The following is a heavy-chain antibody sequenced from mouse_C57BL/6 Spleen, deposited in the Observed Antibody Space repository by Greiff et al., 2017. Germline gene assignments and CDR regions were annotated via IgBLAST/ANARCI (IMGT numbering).Heavy chain of an antibody. CDR2: INPNNGGT. Sequence: EVQLQQSGPELVKPGASVKISCKASGYTFTDYYMNWVKQSHGKSLEWIGDINPNNGGTSYNQKFKGKATLTVDKSSSTAYMELRSLTSEDSAVYYCARGSSSGYSYYFDYWGQGTTLTVSS. J-gene: IGHJ2*01. D-gene: IGHD3-2*02. V-gene: IGHV1-26*01. CDR1: GYTFTDYY. CDR3: ARGSSSGYSYYFDY.